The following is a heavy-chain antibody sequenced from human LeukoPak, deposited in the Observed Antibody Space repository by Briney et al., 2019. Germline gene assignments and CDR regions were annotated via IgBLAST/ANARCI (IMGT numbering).Heavy chain of an antibody. D-gene: IGHD3-3*01. V-gene: IGHV1-69*05. CDR1: GGTFSSYA. CDR2: IIPIFGTA. CDR3: ARENYDFWSGYFNYFDY. Sequence: SVKVSCKASGGTFSSYAISWVRQAPGQGLEWMGRIIPIFGTANYAQKFQGRVTITTDESTSTAYMELSSLRSEDTAVYYCARENYDFWSGYFNYFDYWGQRTLVTVSS. J-gene: IGHJ4*02.